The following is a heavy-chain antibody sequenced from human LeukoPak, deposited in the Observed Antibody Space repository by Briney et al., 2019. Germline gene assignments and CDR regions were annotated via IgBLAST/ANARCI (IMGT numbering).Heavy chain of an antibody. CDR3: TREREGTY. Sequence: GGSLRLSCAASGFTFSSYGMNWVRQAPGKGLEWVSYISSSSGIIYYADSVKGRFTISRDNAKYSLYLQMNSLRAEDTAVYYCTREREGTYWGQGALVTVSS. D-gene: IGHD1-7*01. CDR1: GFTFSSYG. CDR2: ISSSSGII. V-gene: IGHV3-48*04. J-gene: IGHJ4*02.